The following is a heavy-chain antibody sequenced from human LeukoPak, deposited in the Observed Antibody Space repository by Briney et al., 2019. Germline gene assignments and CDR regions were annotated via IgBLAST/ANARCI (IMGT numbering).Heavy chain of an antibody. J-gene: IGHJ5*02. D-gene: IGHD5-12*01. V-gene: IGHV1-18*01. Sequence: GASVKVSCKASGYTFTNYGISWVRQAPGQGLEWMGWISTYIGNTNYAQKFQGRVTMTTDTSTNTAYMELRSLRAEDTAVYYCAKDRTKTSYSGYDGGWFDPWGQGTLVTVSS. CDR1: GYTFTNYG. CDR2: ISTYIGNT. CDR3: AKDRTKTSYSGYDGGWFDP.